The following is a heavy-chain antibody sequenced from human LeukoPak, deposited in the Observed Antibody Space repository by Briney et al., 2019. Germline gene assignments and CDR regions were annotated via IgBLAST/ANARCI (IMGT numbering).Heavy chain of an antibody. V-gene: IGHV3-21*01. CDR1: GFTFSSYS. CDR2: ISSSSSYI. Sequence: GGSLRLSCAASGFTFSSYSMNWVRQAPGKGLEWVSSISSSSSYIYYADSVKGRFTISRDNAKNSLYPQMNSLRAEDTAVYFCARVTRSSWYVDYWGQGTLVTVSS. CDR3: ARVTRSSWYVDY. D-gene: IGHD6-13*01. J-gene: IGHJ4*02.